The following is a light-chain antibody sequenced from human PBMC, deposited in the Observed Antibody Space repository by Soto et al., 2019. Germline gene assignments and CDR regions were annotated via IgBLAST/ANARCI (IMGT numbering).Light chain of an antibody. CDR2: GVS. Sequence: ERVTTQSPVTLSVSPGESVTLSCRASQSVGTNLAWYQQKPGQAPSLLIYGVSTRATGIPTRFSGSGSGRQFTLTISSLQSEDFAVYYCQQYNSWPQTFGQGTKVEIK. V-gene: IGKV3-15*01. J-gene: IGKJ1*01. CDR3: QQYNSWPQT. CDR1: QSVGTN.